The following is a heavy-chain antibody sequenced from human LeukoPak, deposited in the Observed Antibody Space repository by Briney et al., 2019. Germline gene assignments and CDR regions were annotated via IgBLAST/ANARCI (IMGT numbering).Heavy chain of an antibody. CDR3: ARDYYNRFDY. J-gene: IGHJ4*02. D-gene: IGHD1-14*01. CDR1: GLTFSSYW. CDR2: INEDGTEK. Sequence: PGGSLRLSCAASGLTFSSYWMSWVRQAPGKGLEWVANINEDGTEKYYVDSVKGRFTISRDNAKKSLYLQMNSLRAEDTAVYYCARDYYNRFDYWGQGTLVTVSS. V-gene: IGHV3-7*04.